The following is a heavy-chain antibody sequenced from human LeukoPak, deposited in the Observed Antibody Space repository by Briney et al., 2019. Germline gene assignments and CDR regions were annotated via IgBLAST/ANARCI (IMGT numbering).Heavy chain of an antibody. V-gene: IGHV1-69*01. D-gene: IGHD6-13*01. CDR1: GGTFSSYA. CDR2: IIPIFGTA. Sequence: SVKVSCKASGGTFSSYAISWVRQAPGQGLEWMGGIIPIFGTANYAQKFQGRVTITADESTSTAYMELSSLRSEDTAVYYCASPRGGYLVYYGMDVWGQGTTVTVSS. J-gene: IGHJ6*02. CDR3: ASPRGGYLVYYGMDV.